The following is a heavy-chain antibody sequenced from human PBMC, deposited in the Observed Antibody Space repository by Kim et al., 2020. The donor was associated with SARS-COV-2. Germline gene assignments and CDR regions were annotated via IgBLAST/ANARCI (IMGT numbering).Heavy chain of an antibody. D-gene: IGHD3-3*01. J-gene: IGHJ4*02. CDR2: INHSGST. CDR1: GGSFSGYY. CDR3: ARGPHWSGYRHYFDY. Sequence: SETLSLTCAVYGGSFSGYYWSWIRQPPGKGLEWIGEINHSGSTNYNPSLKSRVTISVDTSKNQFSLKLSSVTAADTAVYYCARGPHWSGYRHYFDYWGQGTLVTVSS. V-gene: IGHV4-34*01.